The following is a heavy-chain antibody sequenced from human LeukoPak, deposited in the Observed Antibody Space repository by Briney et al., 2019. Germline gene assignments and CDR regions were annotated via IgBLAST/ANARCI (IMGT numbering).Heavy chain of an antibody. J-gene: IGHJ4*02. Sequence: ASVKVSCKASGYTFTNYGITWVRQAPGQGLEWMGWISGYNGNPNYAQNLRGRVTMTSDTSTGTAYMELRSLRSDDTAMYYCTRALRVIPYHFDYWGQGTLVAVSS. D-gene: IGHD2-21*01. V-gene: IGHV1-18*01. CDR2: ISGYNGNP. CDR3: TRALRVIPYHFDY. CDR1: GYTFTNYG.